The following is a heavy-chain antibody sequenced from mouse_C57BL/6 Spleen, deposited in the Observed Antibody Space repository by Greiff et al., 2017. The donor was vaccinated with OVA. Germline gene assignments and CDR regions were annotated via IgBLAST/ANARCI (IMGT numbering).Heavy chain of an antibody. CDR3: ARKAIYDSNYAMDY. J-gene: IGHJ4*01. CDR1: GFTFSDYG. V-gene: IGHV5-17*01. Sequence: EVKLMESGGGLVKPGGSLKLSCAASGFTFSDYGMHWVRQAPEKGLEWVAYISSGSSTIYYADTVKGRFTISRDNAKNTLFLQMTSLRSEDTAMYYCARKAIYDSNYAMDYWGQGTSVTVSS. D-gene: IGHD2-3*01. CDR2: ISSGSSTI.